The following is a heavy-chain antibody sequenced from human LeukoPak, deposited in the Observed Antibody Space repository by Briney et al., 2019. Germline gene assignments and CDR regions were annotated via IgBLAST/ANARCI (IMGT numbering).Heavy chain of an antibody. CDR3: ARAWEAVPGHYGVIDF. CDR1: GGTFSSYA. J-gene: IGHJ4*02. D-gene: IGHD1-26*01. CDR2: IIPIFGTA. V-gene: IGHV1-69*13. Sequence: GASVKVSCKASGGTFSSYAISWVRQAPGQGLEWMGGIIPIFGTANYAQKFQGRVTITADESTSTAYMELSSLRSEDTAVYYCARAWEAVPGHYGVIDFWGQGTLVTVSS.